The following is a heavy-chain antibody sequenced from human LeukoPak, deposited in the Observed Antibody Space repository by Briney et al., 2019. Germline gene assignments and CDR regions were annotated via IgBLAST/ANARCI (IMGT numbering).Heavy chain of an antibody. CDR3: AKTAYCGGDCYSWYFDY. D-gene: IGHD2-21*02. Sequence: PGGSLRLSCAASGFTFSSYWMHWVRQAPGKGVGWVSRINSDGRSTIYADSVKGRFTISRDNAKNTLYLQMNSLRAEDTAVYYCAKTAYCGGDCYSWYFDYWGQGTLVTVSS. CDR2: INSDGRST. V-gene: IGHV3-74*01. J-gene: IGHJ4*02. CDR1: GFTFSSYW.